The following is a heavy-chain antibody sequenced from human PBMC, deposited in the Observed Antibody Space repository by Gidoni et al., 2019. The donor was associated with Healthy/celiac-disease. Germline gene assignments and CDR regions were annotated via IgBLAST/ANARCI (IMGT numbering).Heavy chain of an antibody. CDR3: ARDDYGDYVGFDY. CDR1: GFTFSSYG. CDR2: IWYDGSNK. D-gene: IGHD4-17*01. Sequence: QVQLVESGGGVVQPGGSLRLSCAASGFTFSSYGMHWVRQAPGKGLEWVAVIWYDGSNKYYADSVKGRFTISRDNSKNTLYMQMNSLRAEDTAVYYCARDDYGDYVGFDYWGQGTLVTVSS. V-gene: IGHV3-33*01. J-gene: IGHJ4*02.